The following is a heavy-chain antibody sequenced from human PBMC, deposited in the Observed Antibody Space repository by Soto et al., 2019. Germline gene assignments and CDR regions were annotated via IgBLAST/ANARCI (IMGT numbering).Heavy chain of an antibody. Sequence: SETLSLTCAVYGGSFSGYYWSWIRQPPGKGLEWIGEINHSGSTNCNPSLKSRVTISVDTSKNQFSLKLSSVTAADTAVYYCARIGMVRGIIRDYYMDVWGKGTTVTVSS. V-gene: IGHV4-34*01. CDR1: GGSFSGYY. D-gene: IGHD3-10*01. CDR3: ARIGMVRGIIRDYYMDV. CDR2: INHSGST. J-gene: IGHJ6*03.